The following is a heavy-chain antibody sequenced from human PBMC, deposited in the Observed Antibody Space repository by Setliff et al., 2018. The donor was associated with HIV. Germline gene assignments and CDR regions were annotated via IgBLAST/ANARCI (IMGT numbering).Heavy chain of an antibody. CDR2: VYYSGST. V-gene: IGHV4-39*07. CDR3: ARGTHYNFWGSNWFDP. D-gene: IGHD3-3*01. Sequence: TLSLTCTVSGASISSSSYYWGWIRQPPGKGLEWIGSVYYSGSTYYNPSLKSRVTISVDTSKNQFSLKLNSVTAADTAVYYCARGTHYNFWGSNWFDPWGQGTLVTVSS. J-gene: IGHJ5*02. CDR1: GASISSSSYY.